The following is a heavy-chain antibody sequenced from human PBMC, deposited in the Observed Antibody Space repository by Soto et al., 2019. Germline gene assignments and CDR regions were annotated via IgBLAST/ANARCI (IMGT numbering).Heavy chain of an antibody. V-gene: IGHV3-48*04. CDR3: ARPFYYDSSGYYASDY. J-gene: IGHJ4*02. Sequence: EVQLVESGGGLVQPGGSLRLSCAASGFTFSSYWMSWVRQAPGKGLEWVSYISSSANIIYYADSVKGRFTISRDNAKNSLYLQMNSLRAEDSAIYYCARPFYYDSSGYYASDYWGQGTLVTVSS. CDR1: GFTFSSYW. CDR2: ISSSANII. D-gene: IGHD3-22*01.